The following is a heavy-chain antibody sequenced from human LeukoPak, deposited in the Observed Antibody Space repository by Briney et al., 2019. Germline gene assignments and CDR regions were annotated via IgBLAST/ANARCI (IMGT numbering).Heavy chain of an antibody. CDR3: ASRGYSYGYSWFDP. CDR1: GYTFTSYD. V-gene: IGHV1-8*03. J-gene: IGHJ5*02. CDR2: MNPNSGNT. D-gene: IGHD5-18*01. Sequence: GASVKVSCKASGYTFTSYDINWVRQATGQGLEWRGWMNPNSGNTGYAQKFQGRVTITRNTSISTAYMELSSLRSEDTAVYYCASRGYSYGYSWFDPWGQGTLVTVSS.